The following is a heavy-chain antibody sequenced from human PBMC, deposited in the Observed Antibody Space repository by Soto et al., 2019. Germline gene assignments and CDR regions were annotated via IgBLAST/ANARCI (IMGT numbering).Heavy chain of an antibody. CDR2: INPNGGTT. CDR1: GYTFTSYA. CDR3: ARYSYDFWSGRLYYYMDV. J-gene: IGHJ6*03. V-gene: IGHV1-8*02. Sequence: ASVKVSCKASGYTFTSYAMHWVRQAPGQRLEWMGWINPNGGTTGYAQRFQGRVTMTRNTSTSTAYMELSSLRSEDTAVYYCARYSYDFWSGRLYYYMDVWGKGTTVTVSS. D-gene: IGHD3-3*01.